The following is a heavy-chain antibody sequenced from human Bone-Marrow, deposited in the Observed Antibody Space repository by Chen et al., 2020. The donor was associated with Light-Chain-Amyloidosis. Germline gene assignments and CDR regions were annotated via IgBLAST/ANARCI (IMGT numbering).Heavy chain of an antibody. V-gene: IGHV5-51*01. J-gene: IGHJ4*02. D-gene: IGHD5-12*01. Sequence: EVQLEQSGAEVKEAGEALKISGKGAGYTFPNYWIGWVRQMPGKGLEWMGVIYPDDSDARYSPSFEGQVTISADKSITTAYLQWRSLKASDTAMYYCARRRDGYNFDYWGQGTLVTVSS. CDR2: IYPDDSDA. CDR1: GYTFPNYW. CDR3: ARRRDGYNFDY.